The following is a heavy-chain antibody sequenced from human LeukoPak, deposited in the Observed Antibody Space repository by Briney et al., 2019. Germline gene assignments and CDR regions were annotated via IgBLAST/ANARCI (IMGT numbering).Heavy chain of an antibody. CDR2: VNSDESST. Sequence: PGGSLRLSCAASGLTVSTNYMSWVRQAPGKGLVWVSRVNSDESSTSYADSVKGRFTISRDNAKNTLYLQMNSLRAEDTAVYYCARGDCSSTSCSLAYWGEGTLVTVSS. J-gene: IGHJ4*02. V-gene: IGHV3-74*01. CDR3: ARGDCSSTSCSLAY. D-gene: IGHD2-2*01. CDR1: GLTVSTNY.